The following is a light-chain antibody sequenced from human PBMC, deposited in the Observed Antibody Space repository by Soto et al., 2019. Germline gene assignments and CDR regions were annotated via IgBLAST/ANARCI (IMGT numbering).Light chain of an antibody. CDR2: AAS. V-gene: IGKV1-6*01. J-gene: IGKJ1*01. Sequence: VQMTQSPSSGSASVGDRVTITCRASQDIRKDLDWYQQKPGQAPTLLIYAASTLQSGVPSRFGGSGSGTDFTLTISSLQPEDFATYYCLQDFNYPRTFGQGTKVDIK. CDR3: LQDFNYPRT. CDR1: QDIRKD.